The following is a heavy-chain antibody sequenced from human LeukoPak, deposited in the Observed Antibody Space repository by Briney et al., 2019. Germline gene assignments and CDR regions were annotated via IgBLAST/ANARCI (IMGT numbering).Heavy chain of an antibody. J-gene: IGHJ6*03. CDR3: AKSNTDHYYMDV. V-gene: IGHV3-30*02. CDR2: IRYDGSNK. D-gene: IGHD2/OR15-2a*01. CDR1: GFTFSTYS. Sequence: PGGSLRLSCAASGFTFSTYSMHWVRQAPGKGLEWVAFIRYDGSNKYYADSVKGRFTISRDNSKNTLHLQMNSLRAEDTAVYYCAKSNTDHYYMDVWGKGTTVTVSS.